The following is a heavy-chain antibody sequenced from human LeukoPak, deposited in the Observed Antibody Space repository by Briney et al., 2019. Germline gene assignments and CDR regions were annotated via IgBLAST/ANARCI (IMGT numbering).Heavy chain of an antibody. CDR1: GLNFDDSA. Sequence: PGGSLRLSCVASGLNFDDSAMHWVRQAPGKGLEWVSLISADGGGTFSADSVKGRFSIFRDNSKNSLYLQMNSLRSEDTAMYYCAKESGKFDYWGQGTLVAVSS. V-gene: IGHV3-43*02. CDR2: ISADGGGT. J-gene: IGHJ4*02. CDR3: AKESGKFDY.